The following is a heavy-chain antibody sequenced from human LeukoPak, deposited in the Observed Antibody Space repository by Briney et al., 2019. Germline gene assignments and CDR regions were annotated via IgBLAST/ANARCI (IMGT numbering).Heavy chain of an antibody. Sequence: SETLSLTCTVSGGSISSYYWSWIRQPAGKGLEWIGRMHTSGITNYDPSLKSRVTMSGDTSKNQISLKLRSVTAADTAVYYCARYGPHGYKDWGQGTLVTVSS. J-gene: IGHJ4*02. CDR3: ARYGPHGYKD. CDR1: GGSISSYY. D-gene: IGHD5-18*01. CDR2: MHTSGIT. V-gene: IGHV4-4*07.